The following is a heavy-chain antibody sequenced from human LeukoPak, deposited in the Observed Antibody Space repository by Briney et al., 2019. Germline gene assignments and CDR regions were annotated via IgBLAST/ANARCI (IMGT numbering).Heavy chain of an antibody. J-gene: IGHJ5*02. D-gene: IGHD3-10*01. CDR3: ARHYYGSGSYYKTGWFDP. CDR2: IYYSGST. Sequence: SETLSLTCTVSGGSISSHYWSWIRQPPGKGLEWIGYIYYSGSTNYNPSLKSRVTISVDTSKNQFSLKLSSVTAADTAVYYCARHYYGSGSYYKTGWFDPWGQGTLVTVSS. V-gene: IGHV4-59*08. CDR1: GGSISSHY.